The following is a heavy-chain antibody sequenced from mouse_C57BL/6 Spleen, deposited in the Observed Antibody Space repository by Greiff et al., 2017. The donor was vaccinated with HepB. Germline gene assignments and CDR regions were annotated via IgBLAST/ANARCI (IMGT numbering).Heavy chain of an antibody. CDR2: IYPGDGDT. CDR1: GYAFSSSW. Sequence: VMLVESGPELVKPGASVKISCKASGYAFSSSWMNWVKQRPGKGLEWIGRIYPGDGDTNYNGKFKGKATLTADKSSSTAYMQLSSLTSEDSAVYFCARGDYYGSSYTYWGQGTTLTVSS. J-gene: IGHJ2*01. CDR3: ARGDYYGSSYTY. V-gene: IGHV1-82*01. D-gene: IGHD1-1*01.